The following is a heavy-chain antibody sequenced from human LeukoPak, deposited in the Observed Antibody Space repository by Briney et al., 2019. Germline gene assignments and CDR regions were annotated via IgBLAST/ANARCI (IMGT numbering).Heavy chain of an antibody. J-gene: IGHJ3*02. Sequence: GGSLRLSCAASGFTFSSYAMSLVRQAPGKGLEWVSAISGSGGSTYYADSVKGRFTISRDNSKNTLYLQMNSLRAEDTAVYYCAKDSYSSGWFDAFDIWGQGTMVTVSS. CDR2: ISGSGGST. V-gene: IGHV3-23*01. D-gene: IGHD6-19*01. CDR1: GFTFSSYA. CDR3: AKDSYSSGWFDAFDI.